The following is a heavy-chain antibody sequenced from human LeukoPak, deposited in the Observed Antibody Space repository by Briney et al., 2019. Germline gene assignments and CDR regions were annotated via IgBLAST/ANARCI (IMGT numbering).Heavy chain of an antibody. CDR1: GGSISSYY. D-gene: IGHD6-13*01. Sequence: SETLSLTCTVSGGSISSYYWSWIRQPPGKGLEWIGCIYYSGTTNYNPSLKSRATISVDTSKNQFSLKLSSVTAADTAVYYCARHERYSSNWFFFDYWGQGSLVTVSS. CDR2: IYYSGTT. J-gene: IGHJ4*02. CDR3: ARHERYSSNWFFFDY. V-gene: IGHV4-59*01.